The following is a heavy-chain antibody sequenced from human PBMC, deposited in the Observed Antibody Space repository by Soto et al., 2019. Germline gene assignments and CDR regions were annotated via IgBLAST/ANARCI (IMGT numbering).Heavy chain of an antibody. D-gene: IGHD3-3*01. V-gene: IGHV3-30-3*01. Sequence: GGSLRLSCAASVFPFSSYAMHWVRQAPGKGLEWVTVISYDGRNKYYADSVKGRFTISRDNSKNTLYLQMNSLRAEDTAVYYCAREIERLLGYWGQGTLVTVSS. CDR2: ISYDGRNK. CDR3: AREIERLLGY. CDR1: VFPFSSYA. J-gene: IGHJ4*02.